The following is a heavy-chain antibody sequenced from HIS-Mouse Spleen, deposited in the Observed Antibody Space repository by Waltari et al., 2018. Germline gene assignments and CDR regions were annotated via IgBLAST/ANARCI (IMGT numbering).Heavy chain of an antibody. CDR3: ARSYSSSYYFDY. CDR1: GFTFSSYA. CDR2: ISYDGSNK. D-gene: IGHD6-6*01. J-gene: IGHJ4*02. Sequence: AASGFTFSSYAMHWVRQAPGKGLEWVAVISYDGSNKYYADSVKGRFTISRDNSKNTLYLQMNSLRAEDTAVYYCARSYSSSYYFDYWGQGTLVTVSS. V-gene: IGHV3-30*04.